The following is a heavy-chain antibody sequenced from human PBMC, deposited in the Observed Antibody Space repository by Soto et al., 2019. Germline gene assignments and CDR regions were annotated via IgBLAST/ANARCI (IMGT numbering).Heavy chain of an antibody. J-gene: IGHJ6*02. D-gene: IGHD4-17*01. Sequence: QVQLVESGGGVVQPGRSLRLSCAASGFTFSTYGMHWVRQAPGKGLEWVAFISYDGSSKYYADSVKGRFTISRDNSKNTLYLQMNSLRAEDTAVYYCAKAGDYATIYGMDVWGQGTTVTVSS. V-gene: IGHV3-30*18. CDR3: AKAGDYATIYGMDV. CDR1: GFTFSTYG. CDR2: ISYDGSSK.